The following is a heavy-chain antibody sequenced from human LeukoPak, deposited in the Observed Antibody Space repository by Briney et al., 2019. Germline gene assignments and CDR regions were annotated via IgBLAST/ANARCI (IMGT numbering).Heavy chain of an antibody. CDR1: GFTFSSYG. CDR2: IQFDGNTN. Sequence: PGGSLRLSCAASGFTFSSYGMHWVRQAPGKGLDWVAFIQFDGNTNFSSDSVKDRFTISRDNSKNTLYLQMNSLRAEDTAVYYCAKETDYYPDYWGQGTLVTVSS. D-gene: IGHD3-10*01. J-gene: IGHJ4*02. V-gene: IGHV3-30*02. CDR3: AKETDYYPDY.